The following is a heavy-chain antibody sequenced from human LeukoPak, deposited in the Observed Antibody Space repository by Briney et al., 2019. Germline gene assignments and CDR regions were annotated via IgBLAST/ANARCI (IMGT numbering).Heavy chain of an antibody. CDR2: INHSGST. J-gene: IGHJ4*02. V-gene: IGHV4-34*01. Sequence: SETLSLTCAVYGGSFSGYYWNWIRQPPGKGLEWIGEINHSGSTNYNPSLKSRVTISVDTSKNQFSLKLSSVTAADTAVYYCARNRRVWGSYRHTVDYWGQGTLVTVSS. CDR3: ARNRRVWGSYRHTVDY. D-gene: IGHD3-16*02. CDR1: GGSFSGYY.